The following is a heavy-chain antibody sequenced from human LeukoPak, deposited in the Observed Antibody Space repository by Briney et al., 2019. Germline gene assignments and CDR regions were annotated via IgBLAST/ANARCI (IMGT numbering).Heavy chain of an antibody. CDR3: ARDGATIAAAAPFDY. CDR2: IYHSGST. D-gene: IGHD6-13*01. Sequence: SETLSLTCAVSGGSISSSNWWSWVRQPPGKGLEWIGEIYHSGSTNYNPSLKSRVTISVDKSKNQFSLKLSSVTAADTAVYYCARDGATIAAAAPFDYWGQGTLVTVSS. V-gene: IGHV4-4*02. J-gene: IGHJ4*02. CDR1: GGSISSSNW.